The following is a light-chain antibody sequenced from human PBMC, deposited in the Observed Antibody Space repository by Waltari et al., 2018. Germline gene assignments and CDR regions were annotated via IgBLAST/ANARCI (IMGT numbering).Light chain of an antibody. CDR1: HTDVGGYNP. CDR3: SSYATGGTYV. V-gene: IGLV2-14*03. Sequence: QSALTQPASVSGSPGQSIAISCTGTHTDVGGYNPASWYQQHPGNAPKLIIYNVNNRPSGVSNRFFGSKSDNTASLTISGLQAEDEADYYCSSYATGGTYVFGTGTKVTVL. J-gene: IGLJ1*01. CDR2: NVN.